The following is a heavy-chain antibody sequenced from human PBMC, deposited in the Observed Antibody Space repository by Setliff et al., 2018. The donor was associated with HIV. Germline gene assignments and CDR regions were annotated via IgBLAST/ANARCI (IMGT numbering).Heavy chain of an antibody. V-gene: IGHV4-59*11. CDR3: ARGVVTLRYYYYYYMDV. D-gene: IGHD2-21*02. CDR1: GGSISSHY. CDR2: IYDSGST. J-gene: IGHJ6*03. Sequence: KPSETLSLTCTVSGGSISSHYWSWIRQPPGKGLEWIGYIYDSGSTNYNPSLKSRVTISVDTSKNQFSLKLSSVTAADTAVYYCARGVVTLRYYYYYYMDVWGKGTTVTVSS.